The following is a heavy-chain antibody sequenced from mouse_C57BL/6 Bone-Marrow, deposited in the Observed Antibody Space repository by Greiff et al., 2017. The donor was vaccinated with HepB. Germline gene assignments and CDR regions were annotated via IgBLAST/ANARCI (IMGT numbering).Heavy chain of an antibody. D-gene: IGHD2-4*01. CDR3: TIIYYDYGAGSSYWYFDV. V-gene: IGHV1-5*01. CDR2: IYPGNSDT. CDR1: GYTFTSYW. Sequence: EVKLVESGTVLARPGASVKMSCKTSGYTFTSYWMHWVKQRPGQGLEWIGAIYPGNSDTSYNQKFKGKAKLTAVTSASTAYMELSSLTNEDSAVYYCTIIYYDYGAGSSYWYFDVWGTGTTVTVSS. J-gene: IGHJ1*03.